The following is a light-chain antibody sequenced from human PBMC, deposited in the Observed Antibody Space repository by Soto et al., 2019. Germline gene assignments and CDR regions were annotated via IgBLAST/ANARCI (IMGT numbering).Light chain of an antibody. CDR2: KAS. CDR3: QQYNSYAYT. V-gene: IGKV1-5*03. CDR1: QSISSW. J-gene: IGKJ5*01. Sequence: DIRMTQSPSTLSSSLGDRVTITCRASQSISSWLAWYQQKPGKAPKLLIYKASSLESGVPSRFSGSGSGTEFTLTISSLQPDDFATYYCQQYNSYAYTFGQGTRLEI.